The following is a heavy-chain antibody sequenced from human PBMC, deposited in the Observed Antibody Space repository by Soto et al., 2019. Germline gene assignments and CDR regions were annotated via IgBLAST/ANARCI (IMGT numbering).Heavy chain of an antibody. CDR3: AKVMGFYYDNSGPDY. CDR2: ISYDGSNK. Sequence: TGGSLRLSCAASGFTFRSYGMHWVRQAPGKGLGWVAVISYDGSNKYYADSVKGRFTISRDNSKNTLYLQMNSLRAEDTAVYYCAKVMGFYYDNSGPDYWGQGSLVTVSS. CDR1: GFTFRSYG. D-gene: IGHD3-22*01. V-gene: IGHV3-30*18. J-gene: IGHJ4*02.